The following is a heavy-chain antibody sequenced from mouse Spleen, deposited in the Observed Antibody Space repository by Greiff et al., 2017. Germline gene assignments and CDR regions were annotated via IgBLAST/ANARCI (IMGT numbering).Heavy chain of an antibody. J-gene: IGHJ4*01. Sequence: QVQLQQPGAELVKPGASVKVSCKASGYTFTSYWMHWVKQRPGQGLEWIGRIHPSDSDTNYNQKFKGKATLTVDKSSSTAYMQLSSLTSEDSAVYYCAIFYGAIYDYDDYYAMDYWGQGTSVTVSS. CDR2: IHPSDSDT. CDR3: AIFYGAIYDYDDYYAMDY. CDR1: GYTFTSYW. D-gene: IGHD2-4*01. V-gene: IGHV1-74*01.